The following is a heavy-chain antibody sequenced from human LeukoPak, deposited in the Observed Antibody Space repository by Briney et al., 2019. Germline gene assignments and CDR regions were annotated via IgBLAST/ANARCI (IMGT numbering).Heavy chain of an antibody. V-gene: IGHV4-31*03. D-gene: IGHD2-21*01. CDR2: IYYSGST. CDR3: ARGGESHLNWFDP. Sequence: SQTLSLTCTVSGGSISSGGYYWSWIRQHPGKGLEWIGYIYYSGSTYYNPSLKSRVTISVDTSKNQFSLKLSSVTAADTAVYYCARGGESHLNWFDPWGQGTLVTVSS. J-gene: IGHJ5*02. CDR1: GGSISSGGYY.